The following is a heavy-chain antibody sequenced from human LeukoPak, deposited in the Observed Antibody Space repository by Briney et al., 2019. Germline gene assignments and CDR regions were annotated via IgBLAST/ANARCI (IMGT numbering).Heavy chain of an antibody. CDR2: IYYSGST. CDR1: GGSISSYY. Sequence: PSETLSLTCTVSGGSISSYYWSWIRQPPGKGLEWIGYIYYSGSTNYNPSLKSRVTISVDTSKNQFSLKLSSVTAADTVVYYCARVVDTAMVYSPRWFDPWGQGTLVTVSS. J-gene: IGHJ5*02. D-gene: IGHD5-18*01. CDR3: ARVVDTAMVYSPRWFDP. V-gene: IGHV4-59*01.